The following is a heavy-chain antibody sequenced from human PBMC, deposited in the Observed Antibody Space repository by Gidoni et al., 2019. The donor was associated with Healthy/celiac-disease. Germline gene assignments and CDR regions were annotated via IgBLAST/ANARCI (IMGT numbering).Heavy chain of an antibody. J-gene: IGHJ5*02. CDR3: AKDPGGQWLVLQYNWFDP. V-gene: IGHV3-23*01. CDR2: ISGSGGST. CDR1: GFTFSSYA. Sequence: EVQLLESGGGLVQPGGSLRLSCAASGFTFSSYAMSWVRQAPGKGLEWVSAISGSGGSTCYADSVKGRFTISRDNSKNTLYLQMNSLRAEDTAVYYCAKDPGGQWLVLQYNWFDPWGQGTLVTVSS. D-gene: IGHD6-19*01.